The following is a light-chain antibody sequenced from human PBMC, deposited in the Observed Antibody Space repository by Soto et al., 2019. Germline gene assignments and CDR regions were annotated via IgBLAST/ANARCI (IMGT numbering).Light chain of an antibody. J-gene: IGKJ1*01. CDR2: DAS. V-gene: IGKV1-5*01. CDR3: QHYTLYSGP. CDR1: QNLFTF. Sequence: QMTQSPSTLSASVGDRVTISCRASQNLFTFLAWYQQKPGRAPKLLIFDASTLQTGVPPRFSGSGSGTDFTLTISSLQPDDSASYYCQHYTLYSGPFGQGTKVDIK.